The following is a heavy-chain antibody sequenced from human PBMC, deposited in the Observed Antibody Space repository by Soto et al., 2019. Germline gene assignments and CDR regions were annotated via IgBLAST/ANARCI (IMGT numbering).Heavy chain of an antibody. CDR1: GFTFSSYA. D-gene: IGHD3-10*01. J-gene: IGHJ6*03. CDR2: ISGSGGST. CDR3: AKGVWEGTGSSKSYYMDV. V-gene: IGHV3-23*01. Sequence: GGSLRLSCAASGFTFSSYAMSWVRQAPGKGLEWVSAISGSGGSTYYADSVKGRFTISRDNSKNTLYLQMNSLRAEDTAVYYCAKGVWEGTGSSKSYYMDVWGKGTTVTVSS.